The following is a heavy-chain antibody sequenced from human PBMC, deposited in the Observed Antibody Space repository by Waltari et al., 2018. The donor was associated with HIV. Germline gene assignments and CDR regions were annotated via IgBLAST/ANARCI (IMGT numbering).Heavy chain of an antibody. J-gene: IGHJ4*02. CDR2: SGGSGGVT. V-gene: IGHV3-23*01. Sequence: EVQLLESGGGLVQPGGSLRLSCAASGFTFSSYAMNWVRQAPGKGLEWVVASGGSGGVTYYADSVKGRFTISRENSKNTLSLQMNSLRAEDTAVYYCAKAAQPIVTTWHFNYWGQGTLVTVSS. CDR3: AKAAQPIVTTWHFNY. CDR1: GFTFSSYA. D-gene: IGHD5-12*01.